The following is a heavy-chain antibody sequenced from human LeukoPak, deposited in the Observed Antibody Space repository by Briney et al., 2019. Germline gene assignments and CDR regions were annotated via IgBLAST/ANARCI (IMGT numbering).Heavy chain of an antibody. J-gene: IGHJ6*02. V-gene: IGHV3-9*01. CDR1: GFTFSSYW. CDR3: AGGTYYYYGMDV. D-gene: IGHD1-1*01. Sequence: GGSLRPSCAASGFTFSSYWIHWVRQAPGKGLEWVSGISWNSGSLDYADSVKGRFTISRDNAKNSLYLQMNSLKAEDTALYYCAGGTYYYYGMDVWGQGTTVTVSS. CDR2: ISWNSGSL.